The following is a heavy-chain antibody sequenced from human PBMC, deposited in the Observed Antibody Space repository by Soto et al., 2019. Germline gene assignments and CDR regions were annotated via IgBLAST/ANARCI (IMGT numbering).Heavy chain of an antibody. J-gene: IGHJ6*02. CDR1: GYSFTSYW. CDR2: IYPGDSDT. CDR3: ARLPLSNYYYYGMDV. Sequence: GESLKISCKGSGYSFTSYWIGWVRQMPGKGLGWMGIIYPGDSDTRYSPSFQGQVTISADKSISTAYLQWSSLKASDTAMYYCARLPLSNYYYYGMDVWGQGTTVTVSS. V-gene: IGHV5-51*01.